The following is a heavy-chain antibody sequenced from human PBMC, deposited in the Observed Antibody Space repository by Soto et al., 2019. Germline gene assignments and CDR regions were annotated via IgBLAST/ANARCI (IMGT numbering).Heavy chain of an antibody. CDR2: MNPSAGFT. J-gene: IGHJ4*02. Sequence: ASVKVSCKASGYTFSTYHIHWVRQAPGQGLEWMGIMNPSAGFTTYAQKFQGRVTITRDTSASTAYMELSSLRSEDTAVYYCARSIVVVTALDYWGQGTLVTVSS. V-gene: IGHV1-46*01. CDR1: GYTFSTYH. D-gene: IGHD2-21*02. CDR3: ARSIVVVTALDY.